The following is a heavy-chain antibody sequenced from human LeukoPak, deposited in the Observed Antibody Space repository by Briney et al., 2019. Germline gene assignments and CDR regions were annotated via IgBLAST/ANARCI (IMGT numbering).Heavy chain of an antibody. J-gene: IGHJ6*02. V-gene: IGHV4-59*01. D-gene: IGHD3-3*01. Sequence: SETLSLTCTVSGGSISSYYWSWIRQPPGKGLEWIGYIYYSGSTNYNPSLKSRVTISVDTSKNQFSLKLSSVTAADTAVYYCARDYSPRTNYDFWSGYGAYYYYGMDVWGQGTTVTVSS. CDR2: IYYSGST. CDR1: GGSISSYY. CDR3: ARDYSPRTNYDFWSGYGAYYYYGMDV.